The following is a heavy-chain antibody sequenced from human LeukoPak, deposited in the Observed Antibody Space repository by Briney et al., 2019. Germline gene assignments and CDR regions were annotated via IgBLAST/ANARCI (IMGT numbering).Heavy chain of an antibody. CDR2: IYYSGST. Sequence: SETLSLTCTGSGGSISSYYWSWIRQPPGKGLEWIGYIYYSGSTNYNPSLKSRVTISVDTSKNQFSLNLSSVTAADTAVYYCARGGGYSGYDFGYWGQGTLVTVSS. V-gene: IGHV4-59*01. CDR3: ARGGGYSGYDFGY. CDR1: GGSISSYY. J-gene: IGHJ4*02. D-gene: IGHD5-12*01.